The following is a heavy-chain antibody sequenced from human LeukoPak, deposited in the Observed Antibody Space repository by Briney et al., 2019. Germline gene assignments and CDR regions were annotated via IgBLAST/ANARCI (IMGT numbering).Heavy chain of an antibody. V-gene: IGHV3-23*01. CDR2: ILGSGGST. J-gene: IGHJ4*02. CDR1: GFTFSNYA. Sequence: GASLRLSCAASGFTFSNYAMCWVRQAPGKGLEWVSAILGSGGSTYYADSVKGRFTVSRDNSKSTLYLQMNSLRAEDTALYYCAKWGDYDVLTGYYVPDYWGQGTLVTVSS. D-gene: IGHD3-9*01. CDR3: AKWGDYDVLTGYYVPDY.